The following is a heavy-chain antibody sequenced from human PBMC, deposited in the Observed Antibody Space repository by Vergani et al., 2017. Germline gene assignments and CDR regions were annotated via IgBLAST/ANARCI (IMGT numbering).Heavy chain of an antibody. V-gene: IGHV1-69*13. Sequence: QVQLVQSGAEVKKPGSSVKVSCKASGGTFSSYAISWVRQAPGQGLEWMGRSIPIFGTANYAQKFQGRGTITADESTSTAYLELSSLRSEDTAVYYCAREKGIPRERWLQMPFDYWGQGTLVTVSS. D-gene: IGHD5-24*01. CDR3: AREKGIPRERWLQMPFDY. CDR1: GGTFSSYA. CDR2: SIPIFGTA. J-gene: IGHJ4*02.